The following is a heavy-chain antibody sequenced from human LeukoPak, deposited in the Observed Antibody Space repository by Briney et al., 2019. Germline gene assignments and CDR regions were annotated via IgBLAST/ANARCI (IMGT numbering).Heavy chain of an antibody. J-gene: IGHJ6*03. D-gene: IGHD6-19*01. Sequence: GASVKVSCKASGYTFTSYDINWVRQATGQGLEWMGWMNPNSGNTGYAQKFQGRVTMTRNTSISTAHMELSSLRSEDTAVYYCARVSRGYSSGWYISNYYYYYMDVWGKGTTVTVSS. CDR1: GYTFTSYD. CDR3: ARVSRGYSSGWYISNYYYYYMDV. V-gene: IGHV1-8*01. CDR2: MNPNSGNT.